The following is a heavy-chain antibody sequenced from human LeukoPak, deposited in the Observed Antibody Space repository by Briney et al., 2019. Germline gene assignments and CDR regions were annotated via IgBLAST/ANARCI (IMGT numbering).Heavy chain of an antibody. CDR1: GFTFSSYS. CDR2: ISSSSSYI. J-gene: IGHJ3*01. CDR3: ARDYAKLGYCSGTSCPDAFDF. V-gene: IGHV3-21*01. Sequence: GGSLRLSCAASGFTFSSYSMNWVRQAPGKGLEWVSSISSSSSYIYYADSVKGRFTISRDNAKNSLYLQMNSLRAEDTAVYYCARDYAKLGYCSGTSCPDAFDFWGQGTMVTVPS. D-gene: IGHD2-2*03.